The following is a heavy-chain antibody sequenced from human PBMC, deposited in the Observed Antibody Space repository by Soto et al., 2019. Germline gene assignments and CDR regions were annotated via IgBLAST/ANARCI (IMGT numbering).Heavy chain of an antibody. CDR1: GFTFSSYW. CDR3: ARDPHYGDYELFDY. CDR2: IKQDGSEK. J-gene: IGHJ4*02. V-gene: IGHV3-7*01. Sequence: GGSLRLSCAASGFTFSSYWMSWVRQAPGKGLEWVANIKQDGSEKYYVDSVKGRFTISRDNAKNSLYLQMNSLRAEDTAVYYCARDPHYGDYELFDYWGQGTLVTVSS. D-gene: IGHD4-17*01.